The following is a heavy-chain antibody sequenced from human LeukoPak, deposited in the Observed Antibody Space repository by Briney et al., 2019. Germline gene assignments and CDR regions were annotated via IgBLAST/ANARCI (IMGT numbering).Heavy chain of an antibody. D-gene: IGHD6-19*01. CDR1: GGSISSSSHY. CDR3: ASRIVVAGTVDY. J-gene: IGHJ4*02. V-gene: IGHV4-39*01. Sequence: PSETLSLTCTVSGGSISSSSHYWGWIRQPPGKGLEWIGSIYYSGSTYYNPSLQSRVTISVDTSKNQFSLKLSSVTAADTAIYYCASRIVVAGTVDYWGQGTLATVSS. CDR2: IYYSGST.